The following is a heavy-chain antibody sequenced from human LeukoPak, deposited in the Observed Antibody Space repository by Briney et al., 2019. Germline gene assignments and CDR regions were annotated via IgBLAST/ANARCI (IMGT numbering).Heavy chain of an antibody. V-gene: IGHV4-39*07. Sequence: SETLSLTCTVSGGSLSSSSYYWGWIRQPPGKGLEWIGSIYYSGSTYYNPSLKSRVTISVDTSKNQFSLKLSSVTAADTAVYYCARLEWELNFDYWGQGTLVTVSS. CDR3: ARLEWELNFDY. J-gene: IGHJ4*02. D-gene: IGHD1-26*01. CDR2: IYYSGST. CDR1: GGSLSSSSYY.